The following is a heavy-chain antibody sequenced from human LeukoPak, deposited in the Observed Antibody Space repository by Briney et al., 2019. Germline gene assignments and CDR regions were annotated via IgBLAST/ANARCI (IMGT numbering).Heavy chain of an antibody. J-gene: IGHJ6*02. V-gene: IGHV1-46*01. CDR1: GYTFTIYD. D-gene: IGHD3-16*01. CDR2: INPNDGST. Sequence: ASVNLSCKASGYTFTIYDISWVRHAHGQGLELKGIINPNDGSTSNAQKFQGRFTMTSATPTSTVYMELSSLKSEDTAVYYCARDWGYYGMDVWGQGTTVTVSS. CDR3: ARDWGYYGMDV.